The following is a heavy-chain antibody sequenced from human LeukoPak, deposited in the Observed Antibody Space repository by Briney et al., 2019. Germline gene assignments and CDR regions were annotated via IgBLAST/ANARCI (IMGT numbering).Heavy chain of an antibody. Sequence: PGGSLRLSCAASGFTFSGYYMSWIRQVPGKGLEWLSYISSSSSDTNYADSVKGRFTISRDNAKNSLYLQMNTLRDEDTAVYYCARSGCGSGGGCYNYRNAFDIWGQGTMVTVSS. CDR3: ARSGCGSGGGCYNYRNAFDI. V-gene: IGHV3-11*06. J-gene: IGHJ3*02. CDR2: ISSSSSDT. D-gene: IGHD2-15*01. CDR1: GFTFSGYY.